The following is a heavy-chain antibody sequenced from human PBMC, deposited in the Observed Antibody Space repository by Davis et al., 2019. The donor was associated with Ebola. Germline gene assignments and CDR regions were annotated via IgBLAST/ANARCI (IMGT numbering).Heavy chain of an antibody. CDR3: ARARYNAGSKPIWFDS. CDR2: IQKDGRDK. J-gene: IGHJ5*01. CDR1: GFTFSAYW. Sequence: GESLKISCAASGFTFSAYWMAWVRQPPGRGLEWVANIQKDGRDKYFADSVRGRFTISRDNAMNSLYLQMDNLGAGDTAVYYCARARYNAGSKPIWFDSWSQGTLVTVSS. D-gene: IGHD3-10*01. V-gene: IGHV3-7*03.